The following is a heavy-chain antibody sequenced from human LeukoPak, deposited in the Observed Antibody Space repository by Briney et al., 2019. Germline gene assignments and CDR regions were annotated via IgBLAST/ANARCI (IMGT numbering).Heavy chain of an antibody. V-gene: IGHV1-18*01. CDR1: AYTFTSYG. D-gene: IGHD6-13*01. CDR2: ISAYNGNT. J-gene: IGHJ4*02. Sequence: GASVKVSCKASAYTFTSYGISWVRQAPGQGLEWIGWISAYNGNTNYAQKLQGRVTMTTDTSTSTAYMELRSLRSEDTAVYYCARAAQGIAAAGRGLDYWGQGTLVTVSS. CDR3: ARAAQGIAAAGRGLDY.